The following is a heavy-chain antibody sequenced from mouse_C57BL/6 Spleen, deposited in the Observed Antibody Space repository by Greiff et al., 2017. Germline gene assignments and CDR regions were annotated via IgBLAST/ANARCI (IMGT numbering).Heavy chain of an antibody. V-gene: IGHV1-50*01. D-gene: IGHD2-12*01. CDR3: TRSTRRGYAMDY. CDR1: GYTFTSYW. Sequence: VQLQQPGAELVKPGASVKLSCKASGYTFTSYWMQWVKQRPGQGLEWIGEIDPSASYTNYNQKFKGKATLTVDTSSSTAYMQLSSLTSEDSAVYYWTRSTRRGYAMDYWGQGTSVTVSS. J-gene: IGHJ4*01. CDR2: IDPSASYT.